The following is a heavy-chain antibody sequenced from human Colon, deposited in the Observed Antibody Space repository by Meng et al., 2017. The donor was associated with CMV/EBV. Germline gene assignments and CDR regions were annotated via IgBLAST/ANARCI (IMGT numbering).Heavy chain of an antibody. CDR1: GLTFGSSA. V-gene: IGHV1-69*10. D-gene: IGHD6-19*01. J-gene: IGHJ6*02. CDR3: ARVGIAVAGTFYGMDV. Sequence: SVKVSCKTSGLTFGSSAISWVRQAPGQGLEWMGGIIPFLGVPKYTEKFQGRATFTADTSTSTAYMELSSVTAADTAVYYCARVGIAVAGTFYGMDVWGQGTTVTVSS. CDR2: IIPFLGVP.